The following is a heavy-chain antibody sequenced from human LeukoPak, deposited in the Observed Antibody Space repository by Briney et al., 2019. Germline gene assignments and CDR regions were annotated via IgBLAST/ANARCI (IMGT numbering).Heavy chain of an antibody. CDR3: ARARTYGATEDY. CDR2: IYHSGST. J-gene: IGHJ4*02. D-gene: IGHD4-17*01. CDR1: GYSITSGYY. Sequence: SETLSLTCAVSGYSITSGYYWAWIRQPPGKGLEWIGNIYHSGSTYYNASLKSRVTISVDTSKNQFSLKLSSVTAADTAVYYCARARTYGATEDYWGQGTLVTVSS. V-gene: IGHV4-38-2*01.